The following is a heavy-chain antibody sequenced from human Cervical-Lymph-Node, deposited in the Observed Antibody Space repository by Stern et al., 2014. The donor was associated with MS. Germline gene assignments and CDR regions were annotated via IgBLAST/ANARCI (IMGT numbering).Heavy chain of an antibody. Sequence: EVQLVESGGGLVQPGGSLRLSCTVSGLTFSSHDIHWVRQLTGKGLEWVAAIGTAGDTYYLGSVKGRFTISRENAKSSLYLQMTNLRAGDTAVYYCARSGIRFDYGMDVWGQGTTVTVSS. CDR1: GLTFSSHD. J-gene: IGHJ6*02. V-gene: IGHV3-13*01. CDR3: ARSGIRFDYGMDV. D-gene: IGHD1-14*01. CDR2: IGTAGDT.